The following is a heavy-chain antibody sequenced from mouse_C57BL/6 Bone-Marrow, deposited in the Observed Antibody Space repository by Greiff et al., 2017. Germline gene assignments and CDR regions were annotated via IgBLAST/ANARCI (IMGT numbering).Heavy chain of an antibody. Sequence: QVQLQQPGAELVKPGASVKVSCKASGYTFTSYWMHWVKQRPGQGLEWIGRIHPSDSDTNYNQKFKGKATLTVDKSSSTAYMPLSSLTSEDSAVYYCAIKAYYSNYGDYWGQGTTLTVSS. J-gene: IGHJ2*01. CDR3: AIKAYYSNYGDY. V-gene: IGHV1-74*01. CDR2: IHPSDSDT. D-gene: IGHD2-5*01. CDR1: GYTFTSYW.